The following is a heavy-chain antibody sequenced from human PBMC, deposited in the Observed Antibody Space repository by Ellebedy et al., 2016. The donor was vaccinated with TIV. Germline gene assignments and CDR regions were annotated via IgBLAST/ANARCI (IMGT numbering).Heavy chain of an antibody. CDR1: GGSISSSNW. CDR3: ARRSAGVAGRSIDY. D-gene: IGHD6-19*01. J-gene: IGHJ4*02. CDR2: IYHSGST. V-gene: IGHV4-4*02. Sequence: SETLSLXCAVSGGSISSSNWWSWVRQPPGKGLEWIGEIYHSGSTNYNPSLKSRVTISVDTSKNQFSLKLSSVTAADTAVYYCARRSAGVAGRSIDYWGQGTLVTVSS.